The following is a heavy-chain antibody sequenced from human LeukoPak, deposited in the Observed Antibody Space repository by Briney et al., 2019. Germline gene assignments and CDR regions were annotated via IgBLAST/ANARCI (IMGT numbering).Heavy chain of an antibody. CDR2: INPNSGGT. J-gene: IGHJ3*02. CDR3: ARQRSGWSYDAFDI. D-gene: IGHD6-19*01. CDR1: GYTFTGYH. V-gene: IGHV1-2*06. Sequence: GASVKVSYKASGYTFTGYHMHWVRQAPGQGLEWMRRINPNSGGTNYAQKFQGRVTMTRDTSISTAYMELSRLRSDGTAVYYCARQRSGWSYDAFDIWGQGTMVTVSS.